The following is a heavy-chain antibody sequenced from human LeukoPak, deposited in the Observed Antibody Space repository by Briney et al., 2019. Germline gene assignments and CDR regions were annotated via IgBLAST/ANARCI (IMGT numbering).Heavy chain of an antibody. Sequence: PGGSLRLSCAASGFTFSSYSMNWVRQAPGKGLEWVSFISSSSSYIYYADSVKGRFTISRDNAKNSLYLQMNSLRAEDTAVYYCARDPPKLLWFGENWFDPWGQGTLVTASS. CDR3: ARDPPKLLWFGENWFDP. CDR2: ISSSSSYI. CDR1: GFTFSSYS. J-gene: IGHJ5*02. D-gene: IGHD3-10*01. V-gene: IGHV3-21*03.